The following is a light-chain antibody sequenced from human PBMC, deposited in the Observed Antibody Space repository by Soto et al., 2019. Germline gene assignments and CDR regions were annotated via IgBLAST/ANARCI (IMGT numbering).Light chain of an antibody. CDR2: GAS. J-gene: IGKJ5*01. Sequence: EIGLTQSAATLSLSPGERATLSCGASPRVSSYLAWYQQKHGQAPRTLIYGASTRATGIPDRFSGSGSGTDFNLTISRLETEDFAVYYCQQYGSSPITFGQGTRLEIK. CDR1: PRVSSY. CDR3: QQYGSSPIT. V-gene: IGKV3-20*01.